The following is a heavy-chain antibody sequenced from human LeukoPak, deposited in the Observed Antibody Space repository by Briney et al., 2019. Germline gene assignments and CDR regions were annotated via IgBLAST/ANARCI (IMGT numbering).Heavy chain of an antibody. J-gene: IGHJ4*02. Sequence: GGSLRLSCAASGFTFSSYWMSWVRQAPGKGLEWVAVISYDGSNKYYADSVKGRFTISRDNSKNTLYLQMNSLRAEDTAVYYCARIAAAGTSFDYWGQGTLVTVSS. D-gene: IGHD6-13*01. CDR1: GFTFSSYW. CDR2: ISYDGSNK. CDR3: ARIAAAGTSFDY. V-gene: IGHV3-30-3*01.